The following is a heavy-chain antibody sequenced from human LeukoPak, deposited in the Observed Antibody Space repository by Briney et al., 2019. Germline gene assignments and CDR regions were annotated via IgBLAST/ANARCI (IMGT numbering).Heavy chain of an antibody. D-gene: IGHD6-13*01. J-gene: IGHJ5*01. V-gene: IGHV4-34*01. CDR3: ARGPYSSSWYS. CDR1: GGSFSGYY. CDR2: INHSGST. Sequence: SETLSLTCAVYGGSFSGYYWSWIRQPPGKGLEWIGEINHSGSTNYNPSLKSRVTISVDTSKNQFSLKLSSVTAAATAVYYCARGPYSSSWYSRGQGTLVTVSS.